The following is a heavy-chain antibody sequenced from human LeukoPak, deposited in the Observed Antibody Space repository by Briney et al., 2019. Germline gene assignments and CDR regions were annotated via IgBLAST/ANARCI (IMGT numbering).Heavy chain of an antibody. J-gene: IGHJ4*02. CDR3: ARDGPYCSSTSCYTFGY. CDR2: ISAYNGNT. D-gene: IGHD2-2*02. Sequence: EASVKVSCTASGYTFTIYGISWVRQAPGQGLEWMGWISAYNGNTNYAQKLQGRVTMTTDTSTSTAYMELRSLRSDDTAVYYCARDGPYCSSTSCYTFGYWGQGTLVTVPS. CDR1: GYTFTIYG. V-gene: IGHV1-18*01.